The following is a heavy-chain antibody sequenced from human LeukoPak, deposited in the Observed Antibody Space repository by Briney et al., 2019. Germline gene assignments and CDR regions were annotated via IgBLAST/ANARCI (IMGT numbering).Heavy chain of an antibody. J-gene: IGHJ3*02. CDR1: GYTFTIYG. CDR2: ISAYNGNT. Sequence: ASVKVSCNASGYTFTIYGISWVRQAPGQGLEWMGWISAYNGNTNYAQKHYGRVTMTTDTSTTTAYMELRSLRYDDTAVYYSARVEVSAAHPPAFDIYGQETTVTVSS. V-gene: IGHV1-18*01. CDR3: ARVEVSAAHPPAFDI. D-gene: IGHD2-2*01.